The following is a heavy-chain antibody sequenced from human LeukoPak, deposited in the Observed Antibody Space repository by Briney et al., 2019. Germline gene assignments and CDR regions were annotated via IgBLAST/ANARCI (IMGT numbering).Heavy chain of an antibody. CDR1: GYTFTSYY. D-gene: IGHD6-13*01. CDR2: MNPNSGNT. Sequence: ASVKVSCKASGYTFTSYYMHRVRQATGQGLEWMGWMNPNSGNTGYAQKFQGRVTMTRNTSISTAYMELSSLRSEDTAVYYCARRSSSWFSGDWFDPWGQGTLVTVSS. CDR3: ARRSSSWFSGDWFDP. V-gene: IGHV1-8*02. J-gene: IGHJ5*02.